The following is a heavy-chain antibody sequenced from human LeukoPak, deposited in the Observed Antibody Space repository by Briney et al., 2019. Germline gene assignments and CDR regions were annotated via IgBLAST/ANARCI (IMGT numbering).Heavy chain of an antibody. V-gene: IGHV3-74*01. D-gene: IGHD6-13*01. Sequence: GGSLRLSCAASRFTFSTYWMHWVRQAPGKGLVWVSRNSDGSSTGYADSVKGRFTISRDNSKNTLYLQMNSLRAEDTAVYYCAKESSTAAAGFPLVLWGQGTLVTVSS. CDR2: NSDGSST. CDR3: AKESSTAAAGFPLVL. CDR1: RFTFSTYW. J-gene: IGHJ4*02.